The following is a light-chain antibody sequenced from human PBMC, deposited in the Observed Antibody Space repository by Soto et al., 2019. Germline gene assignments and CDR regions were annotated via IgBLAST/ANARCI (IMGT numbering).Light chain of an antibody. CDR2: TAS. CDR3: QQYSDYSRS. Sequence: DIQMTQSSSTLSASIGDRITISCRASQNIDTWLAWYQQRPGEAPKLLIYTASNLESGVPSRFSGSGSGTYFTLTITSLQPDDFATYYCQQYSDYSRSFGQGTQV. V-gene: IGKV1-5*03. CDR1: QNIDTW. J-gene: IGKJ1*01.